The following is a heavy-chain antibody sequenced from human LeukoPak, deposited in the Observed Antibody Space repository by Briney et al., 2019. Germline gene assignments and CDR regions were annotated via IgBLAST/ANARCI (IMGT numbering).Heavy chain of an antibody. Sequence: SVKVSCKASGGTFSSYAISWVRQAPGQGLEWMGRIIPILGIANYAQKFQGRVTITTDESTSTAYMELSSLRSEDTAVYYCARDRSTRYAIKGYYYYYYMDVWGKGTTVTVSS. CDR2: IIPILGIA. CDR1: GGTFSSYA. CDR3: ARDRSTRYAIKGYYYYYYMDV. J-gene: IGHJ6*03. V-gene: IGHV1-69*04. D-gene: IGHD2-2*01.